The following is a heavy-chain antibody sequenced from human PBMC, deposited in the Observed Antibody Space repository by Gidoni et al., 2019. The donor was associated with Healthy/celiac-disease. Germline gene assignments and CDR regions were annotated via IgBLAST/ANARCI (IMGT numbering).Heavy chain of an antibody. D-gene: IGHD4-17*01. CDR1: GFPFSSYS. CDR2: ISRSSSYI. Sequence: EVQLVESGGGRVKPGGSLRLSCPASGFPFSSYSMNWVRQDTGKGLEWVSSISRSSSYIYYADSVKGRFTISRDNAKNSLYLQMTSLSAEDTAVYYCARDSLGGVRWTIDSWGQGTLVTVSS. V-gene: IGHV3-21*01. CDR3: ARDSLGGVRWTIDS. J-gene: IGHJ4*02.